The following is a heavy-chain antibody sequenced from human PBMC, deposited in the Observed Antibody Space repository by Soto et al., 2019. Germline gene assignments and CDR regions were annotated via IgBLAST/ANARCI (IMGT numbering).Heavy chain of an antibody. J-gene: IGHJ5*02. V-gene: IGHV4-34*01. Sequence: SETLSLTCAVYGGSFSGYYWSWIRQPPGKGLEWIGEINHSGSTNYNPSLKSRVTISVDTSKNQFSLKLSSVTAADTAVYYCARGPIFRSSTRSWFDPWGQGTLVTVSS. D-gene: IGHD2-2*01. CDR2: INHSGST. CDR1: GGSFSGYY. CDR3: ARGPIFRSSTRSWFDP.